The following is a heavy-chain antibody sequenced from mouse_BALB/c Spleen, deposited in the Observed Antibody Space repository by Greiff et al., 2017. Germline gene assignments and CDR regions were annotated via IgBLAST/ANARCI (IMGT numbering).Heavy chain of an antibody. CDR2: ISSGSSTI. CDR3: ARWGYDGAWFAY. CDR1: GFTFSSFG. Sequence: EVQLVESGGGLVQPGGSRKLSCAASGFTFSSFGMHWVRQAPEKGLEWVAYISSGSSTIYYADTVKGRFTISRDNPKNTLFLQMTSLRSEDTAMYYCARWGYDGAWFAYWGQGTLVTVSA. V-gene: IGHV5-17*02. D-gene: IGHD2-14*01. J-gene: IGHJ3*01.